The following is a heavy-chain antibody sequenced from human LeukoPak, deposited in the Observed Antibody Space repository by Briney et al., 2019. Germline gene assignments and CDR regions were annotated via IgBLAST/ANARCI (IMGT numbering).Heavy chain of an antibody. CDR3: ARSAYGYNSPYYFDY. Sequence: GASVKVSCKASGGTFSNFAISWVRQAPGQGLEWMGGIIPIFGTANYAQKFQGRVTITTDESTSTAYMELSSLRSEDTAVYYCARSAYGYNSPYYFDYWGQGTLVTVSS. D-gene: IGHD5-24*01. CDR2: IIPIFGTA. J-gene: IGHJ4*02. V-gene: IGHV1-69*05. CDR1: GGTFSNFA.